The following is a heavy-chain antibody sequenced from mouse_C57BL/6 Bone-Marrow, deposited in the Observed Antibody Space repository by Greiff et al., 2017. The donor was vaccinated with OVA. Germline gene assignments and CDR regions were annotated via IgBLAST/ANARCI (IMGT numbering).Heavy chain of an antibody. CDR3: ARQLGRAWFAY. D-gene: IGHD4-1*02. Sequence: QVQLQQSGAELARPGASVKLSCKASGYTFTSYGISWVKQRTGQGLEWIGEIYPRSGNTYYNEKFKGKATLTADKSSSTAYIELRSLTSEDSAVYFCARQLGRAWFAYWGQGTLVTVSA. J-gene: IGHJ3*01. CDR2: IYPRSGNT. CDR1: GYTFTSYG. V-gene: IGHV1-81*01.